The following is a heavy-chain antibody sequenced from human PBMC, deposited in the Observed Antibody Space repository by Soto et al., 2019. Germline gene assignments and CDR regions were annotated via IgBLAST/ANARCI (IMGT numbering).Heavy chain of an antibody. CDR3: AREGGYCSRDSCHYYFYHMDV. J-gene: IGHJ6*03. CDR1: RYTFPSYG. D-gene: IGHD2-15*01. V-gene: IGHV1-18*01. CDR2: ISAYKGNT. Sequence: ASVHVSSKVSRYTFPSYGISWARQAPGQGLEWMGWISAYKGNTNYAQKLQGRVTMTTDTSTSTAYMELRSLRSDDTAVYYCAREGGYCSRDSCHYYFYHMDVLGKGNTVTVSS.